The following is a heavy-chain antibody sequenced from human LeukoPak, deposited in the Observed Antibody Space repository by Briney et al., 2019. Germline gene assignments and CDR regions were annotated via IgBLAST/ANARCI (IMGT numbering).Heavy chain of an antibody. CDR2: IKQDGSEK. CDR1: GFTFSSHC. D-gene: IGHD6-19*01. V-gene: IGHV3-7*01. Sequence: PGGSLRLSCEAPGFTFSSHCMSWVRQAPGKGLEWVANIKQDGSEKYYVDSVKGRFTISRDNAKNSLYLQMSILRAADTAVYYCARVRIAVAGSAFDIWGQGTMVTVSS. J-gene: IGHJ3*02. CDR3: ARVRIAVAGSAFDI.